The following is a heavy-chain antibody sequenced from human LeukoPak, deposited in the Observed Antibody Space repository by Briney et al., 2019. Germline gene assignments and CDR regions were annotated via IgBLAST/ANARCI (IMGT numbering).Heavy chain of an antibody. CDR2: ISYDGSNK. Sequence: GGSLRLSCAASGFTFSSYEMNWVRQAPGKGLEWVAVISYDGSNKYYADSVKGRFTISRDNSKNTLYLQMNSLRAEDTAVYYCAREFSSGWYYFDYWGQGTLVTVSS. CDR1: GFTFSSYE. V-gene: IGHV3-30*04. CDR3: AREFSSGWYYFDY. D-gene: IGHD6-19*01. J-gene: IGHJ4*02.